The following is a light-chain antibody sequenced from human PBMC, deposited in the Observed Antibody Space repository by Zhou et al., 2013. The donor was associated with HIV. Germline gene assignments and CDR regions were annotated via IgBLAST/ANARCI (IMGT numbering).Light chain of an antibody. Sequence: EIVLTQSPGTLSLSPGERATLSCRASQSVRGSYLAWYQQKPGHSPRLLIYGASARATGIPDRFSGSGSGREFTLTISSLQSEDVASYYCQQYDTWPSFGQGTKLQIK. J-gene: IGKJ2*01. V-gene: IGKV3-20*01. CDR2: GAS. CDR1: QSVRGSY. CDR3: QQYDTWPS.